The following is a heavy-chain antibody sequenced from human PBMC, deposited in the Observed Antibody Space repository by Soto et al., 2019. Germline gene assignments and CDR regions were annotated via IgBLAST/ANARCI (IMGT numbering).Heavy chain of an antibody. CDR2: ISYDGSNN. D-gene: IGHD3-10*01. J-gene: IGHJ6*02. CDR3: AKELTGSTGV. CDR1: GFTFSSYG. Sequence: QVQLVESGGGVVQPGRSLRLACAVSGFTFSSYGLHCVRQAPGKGLEWVAVISYDGSNNYYADSVKGRFTMSRDNSKNTLYLQMNSRRAEDTAVYYCAKELTGSTGVCGQGTTVTVSS. V-gene: IGHV3-30*18.